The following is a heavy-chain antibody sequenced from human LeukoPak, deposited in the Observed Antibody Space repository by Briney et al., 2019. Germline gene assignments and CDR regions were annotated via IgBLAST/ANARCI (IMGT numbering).Heavy chain of an antibody. CDR1: GFTFSSYA. V-gene: IGHV3-30-3*01. Sequence: PGRSLRLSCAASGFTFSSYAMHWVRQAPGKGLEWVAVISYDGSNKYYADSVKGRFTISRDNSKNTLYLQMNSLRAEDTAVYYCARGVSGSTSTDYWGQGTLVTVSS. CDR3: ARGVSGSTSTDY. D-gene: IGHD1-26*01. CDR2: ISYDGSNK. J-gene: IGHJ4*02.